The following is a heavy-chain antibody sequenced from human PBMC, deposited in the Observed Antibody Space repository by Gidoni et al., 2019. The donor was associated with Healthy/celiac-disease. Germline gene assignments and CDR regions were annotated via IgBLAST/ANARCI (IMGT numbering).Heavy chain of an antibody. CDR1: GCTFSSYA. CDR3: ARDFEGFIAAALDV. CDR2: ISYDGSNE. D-gene: IGHD6-13*01. J-gene: IGHJ6*02. V-gene: IGHV3-30*04. Sequence: QVQLVESGGGVVQPGRSLRLSCAASGCTFSSYAMHWVRQAPGKGLEWVAVISYDGSNEYYADSVKGRFTISRDNSKNTLYLQMNSLRAEDTAVYYCARDFEGFIAAALDVWGQGTTVTVSS.